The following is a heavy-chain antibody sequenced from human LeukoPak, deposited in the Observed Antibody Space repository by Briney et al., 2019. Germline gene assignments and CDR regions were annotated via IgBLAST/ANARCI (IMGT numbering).Heavy chain of an antibody. V-gene: IGHV3-7*01. J-gene: IGHJ4*02. CDR3: ARRAVVVPAAIGTFDY. CDR2: IKQDGNEK. D-gene: IGHD2-2*02. Sequence: GGSLRLSCAVSGFPFSSYWMSWVRQAPGKGLEGVANIKQDGNEKYYVDSVKGRFTISRDNAKNSLYLQMNSLRAEDTAVYYCARRAVVVPAAIGTFDYWGQGTLVTVSS. CDR1: GFPFSSYW.